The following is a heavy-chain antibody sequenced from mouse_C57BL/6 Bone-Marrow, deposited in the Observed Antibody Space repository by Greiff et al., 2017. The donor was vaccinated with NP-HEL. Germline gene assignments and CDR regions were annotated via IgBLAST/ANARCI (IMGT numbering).Heavy chain of an antibody. CDR1: GYTFTSYW. J-gene: IGHJ4*01. CDR2: INPSSGYT. CDR3: ARPTVVALYAMDY. D-gene: IGHD1-1*01. Sequence: VQRVESGAELAKPGASVKLSCKASGYTFTSYWMHWVKQRPGQGLEWIGYINPSSGYTKYNQKFKDKATLTADKSSSTAYMQLSSLTYEDAAVYYCARPTVVALYAMDYWGQGTSVTVSS. V-gene: IGHV1-7*01.